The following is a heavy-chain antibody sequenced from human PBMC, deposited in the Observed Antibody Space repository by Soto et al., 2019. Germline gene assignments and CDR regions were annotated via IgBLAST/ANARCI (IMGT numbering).Heavy chain of an antibody. V-gene: IGHV3-7*05. Sequence: GGSLRLSCAASGFTFSSYWMSWVRQAPGKGLEWVANIKQDGSEKYYVDSVKGRFTISRDNAKNSLYLQMNSLRAEDTAVYYCARESGEQLHAYYYYYGMDVWGQGTTVTVSS. CDR2: IKQDGSEK. CDR1: GFTFSSYW. J-gene: IGHJ6*02. CDR3: ARESGEQLHAYYYYYGMDV. D-gene: IGHD6-6*01.